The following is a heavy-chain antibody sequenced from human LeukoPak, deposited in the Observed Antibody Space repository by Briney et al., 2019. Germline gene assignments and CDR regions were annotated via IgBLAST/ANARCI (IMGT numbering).Heavy chain of an antibody. CDR1: GYTFTSYD. Sequence: AASVKVSCKASGYTFTSYDINWVRQATGQGLEWMGRMNPNSGNTGYAQKFQGRVTMTRNTSISTAYMELSSLRSEDTAVYYCARGGHDSSGYYPDPAFDIWGQGTMVTVSS. V-gene: IGHV1-8*01. J-gene: IGHJ3*02. CDR3: ARGGHDSSGYYPDPAFDI. D-gene: IGHD3-22*01. CDR2: MNPNSGNT.